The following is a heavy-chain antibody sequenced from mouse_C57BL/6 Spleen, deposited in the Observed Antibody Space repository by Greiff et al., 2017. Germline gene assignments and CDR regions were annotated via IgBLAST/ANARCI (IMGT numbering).Heavy chain of an antibody. D-gene: IGHD1-1*01. CDR2: IDPENGDT. V-gene: IGHV14-4*01. Sequence: EVKLVESGAELVRPGASVKLSCTASGFNIKDDYMHWVKQRPEQGLEWIGWIDPENGDTEYASKFQGKATITADTSSNTAYLQLSSLTSEDTAVYYCTTRGTGNYVGMDYWGQGTSVTVSS. CDR1: GFNIKDDY. CDR3: TTRGTGNYVGMDY. J-gene: IGHJ4*01.